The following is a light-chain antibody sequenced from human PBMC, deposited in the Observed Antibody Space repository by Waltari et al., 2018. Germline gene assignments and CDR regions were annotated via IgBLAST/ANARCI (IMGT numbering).Light chain of an antibody. CDR1: SSDVGVYIF. V-gene: IGLV2-23*02. J-gene: IGLJ2*01. CDR2: DVN. CDR3: SSYAGSSIPVV. Sequence: SALLQPASVSGSPGQSITISCTGSSSDVGVYIFVSCYQHHPGRAPKLMISDVNTRPSGVSHRFSGSKSGDTASLTISGLLTEDEADYYCSSYAGSSIPVVFGGGTKLTVL.